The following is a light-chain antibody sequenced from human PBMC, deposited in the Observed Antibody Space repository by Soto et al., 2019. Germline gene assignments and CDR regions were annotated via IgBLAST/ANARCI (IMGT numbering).Light chain of an antibody. V-gene: IGKV1-39*01. CDR1: QSISSY. J-gene: IGKJ1*01. CDR2: AAS. Sequence: DIQMTHYPSSLSAPVAYRLTITCRSSQSISSYLNWYQQKPGKAPKLLIYAASSLQSGVPSRFSGSGSGTDFTLTITSLQHEDFATYYCQQSYITLWTFGQGTKVDIK. CDR3: QQSYITLWT.